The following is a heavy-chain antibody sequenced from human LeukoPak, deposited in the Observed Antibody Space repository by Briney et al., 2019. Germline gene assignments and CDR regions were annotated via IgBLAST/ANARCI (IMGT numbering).Heavy chain of an antibody. CDR2: MYTSGST. V-gene: IGHV4-61*02. Sequence: SETLSLTCTVYGRSISSGSYYWSRIRQPAGKGLEWIGRMYTSGSTNYNPSLKSRVTISVDTSKNLFSLKLSSVTAADTAVYYCAGRTALGYCSGGSCYSDFDYWGQGTLVTVSS. D-gene: IGHD2-15*01. J-gene: IGHJ4*02. CDR1: GRSISSGSYY. CDR3: AGRTALGYCSGGSCYSDFDY.